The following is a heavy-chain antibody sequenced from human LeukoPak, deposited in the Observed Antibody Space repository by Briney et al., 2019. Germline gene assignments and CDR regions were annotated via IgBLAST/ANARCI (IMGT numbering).Heavy chain of an antibody. V-gene: IGHV1-69*04. D-gene: IGHD2-2*02. J-gene: IGHJ4*02. CDR2: IIPILGIA. Sequence: ASVKVSCMASGGTFSSYTISWVRQAPGQGLEWMGRIIPILGIANYAQKFQGRVTITADKSTSTAYMELSSLRSEDTAVYYCARDRTPIVVVPAAIPCLSDWGQGTLVTVSS. CDR1: GGTFSSYT. CDR3: ARDRTPIVVVPAAIPCLSD.